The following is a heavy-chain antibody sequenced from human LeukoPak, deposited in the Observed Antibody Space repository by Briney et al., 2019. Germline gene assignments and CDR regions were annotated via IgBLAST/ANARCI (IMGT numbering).Heavy chain of an antibody. CDR2: ISGSASTI. CDR1: GFTFSSYE. Sequence: GGSLRLSCAASGFTFSSYEMNWVRQAPGKGLEWVSYISGSASTIYYADSVKGRFPVSRDNSKNTLYLQMNSLRAEDTAVYYCARDLGDYYGSGSYSYYFDYWGQGTLVTVSS. V-gene: IGHV3-48*03. CDR3: ARDLGDYYGSGSYSYYFDY. J-gene: IGHJ4*02. D-gene: IGHD3-10*01.